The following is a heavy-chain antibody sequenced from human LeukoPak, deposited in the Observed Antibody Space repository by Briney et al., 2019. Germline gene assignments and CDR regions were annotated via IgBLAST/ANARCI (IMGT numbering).Heavy chain of an antibody. CDR2: INPNNGGT. V-gene: IGHV1-2*02. J-gene: IGHJ4*02. D-gene: IGHD1-1*01. CDR3: ARVLSNWNYHDY. Sequence: GASVKVSCKASGYTFTGYYMHWVRQAPGQGLEWMGWINPNNGGTNYAQKFQGRVTMTRDTSISTAYMELSRLRSDDTAVYYCARVLSNWNYHDYWGQGTLVTVSS. CDR1: GYTFTGYY.